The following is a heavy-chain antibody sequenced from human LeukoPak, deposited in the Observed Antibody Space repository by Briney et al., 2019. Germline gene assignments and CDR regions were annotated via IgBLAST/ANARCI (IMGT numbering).Heavy chain of an antibody. CDR2: IIPIFGTA. CDR3: ARAARLHYYYYMDV. CDR1: GGTFSSYA. V-gene: IGHV1-69*01. J-gene: IGHJ6*03. D-gene: IGHD6-6*01. Sequence: GAWVKVSCKASGGTFSSYAISWVRQAPGQGLEWMGGIIPIFGTANYAQKFQGRVTITADESTSTAYMELSSLRSEDTAVYYCARAARLHYYYYMDVWGKGTTVTVSS.